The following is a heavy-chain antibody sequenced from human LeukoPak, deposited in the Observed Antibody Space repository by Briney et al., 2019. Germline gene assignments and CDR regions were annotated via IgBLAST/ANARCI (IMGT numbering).Heavy chain of an antibody. CDR1: GGTFSSYA. Sequence: SVKVSCKASGGTFSSYAISWVRQAPGQGLEWMGGIIPIFDTPNFAQKFQGRVTITADKSTSTAYMELSRLRSEDTAVYYCARAVQVTTGGLFDYWGQGTLVTVSS. D-gene: IGHD4-17*01. V-gene: IGHV1-69*06. CDR2: IIPIFDTP. CDR3: ARAVQVTTGGLFDY. J-gene: IGHJ4*02.